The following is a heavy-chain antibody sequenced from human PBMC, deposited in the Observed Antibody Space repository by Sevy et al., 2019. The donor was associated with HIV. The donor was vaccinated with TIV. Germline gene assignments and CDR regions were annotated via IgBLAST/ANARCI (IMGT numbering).Heavy chain of an antibody. J-gene: IGHJ5*02. CDR3: ARGELMITFGGVIAPHNWFDP. CDR1: GYTFTSYG. V-gene: IGHV1-18*01. CDR2: ISAYNGNT. D-gene: IGHD3-16*02. Sequence: ASVKVSCKASGYTFTSYGISWVRQAPGQGLEWMGWISAYNGNTNYAQKLQGRVTMTTDTSTSTAYMELRSLRSDETAVYYCARGELMITFGGVIAPHNWFDPWGQGTLVTVSS.